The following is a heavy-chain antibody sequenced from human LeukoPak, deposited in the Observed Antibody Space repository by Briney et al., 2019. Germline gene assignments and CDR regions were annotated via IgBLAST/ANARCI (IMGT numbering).Heavy chain of an antibody. J-gene: IGHJ4*02. CDR3: ARSTSTKGIVVVPAVPYYFDY. Sequence: ASVKVSCKASGGTFSSYAISWVRQAPGQGLEWMGGIIPIFGTANYAQKFQGRVTITADESTSTAYMELGSLRSEDTAVYYCARSTSTKGIVVVPAVPYYFDYWGQGTLVTVSS. D-gene: IGHD2-2*01. V-gene: IGHV1-69*13. CDR1: GGTFSSYA. CDR2: IIPIFGTA.